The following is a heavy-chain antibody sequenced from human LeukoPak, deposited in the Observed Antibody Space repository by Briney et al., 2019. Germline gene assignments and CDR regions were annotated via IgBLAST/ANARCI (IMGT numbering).Heavy chain of an antibody. V-gene: IGHV3-23*01. D-gene: IGHD3-22*01. J-gene: IGHJ4*02. CDR3: AKDLTYYYDSSGYFLFDY. CDR1: GFTFSNYG. CDR2: ISGSGANT. Sequence: GGSLRLSCAASGFTFSNYGMSWVRQAPGKGLEWVSVISGSGANTYYADSVKGRFTISRDNSKNTLYLQMNSLRAEDTAVYYCAKDLTYYYDSSGYFLFDYWGQGTLVTISS.